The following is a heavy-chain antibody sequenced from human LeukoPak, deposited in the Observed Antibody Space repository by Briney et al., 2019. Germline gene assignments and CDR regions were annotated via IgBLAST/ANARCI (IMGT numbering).Heavy chain of an antibody. Sequence: ASVKVSCKASGYTFTSYGINWVRLAPGQGLEWMGWISPYNANTNYAQKLQGRVTMTTDTSTSTAYMELRSLRSDDTAVYYCARSAHTMITAFDIWGQGTMVTVSS. D-gene: IGHD3-22*01. CDR1: GYTFTSYG. J-gene: IGHJ3*02. CDR2: ISPYNANT. CDR3: ARSAHTMITAFDI. V-gene: IGHV1-18*01.